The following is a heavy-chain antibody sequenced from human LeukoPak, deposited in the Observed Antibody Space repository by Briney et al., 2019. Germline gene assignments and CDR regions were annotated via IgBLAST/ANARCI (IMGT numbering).Heavy chain of an antibody. J-gene: IGHJ4*02. CDR1: GYTFTSYD. V-gene: IGHV1-8*01. D-gene: IGHD4-17*01. CDR2: MNPNSGNT. CDR3: ARDVTGSGDYFSD. Sequence: ASVKVSCKASGYTFTSYDINWVRQATGQGLEWMGWMNPNSGNTGYAQKLQGRVTMTTDTSTSTAYMELRSLRSDDTAVYYCARDVTGSGDYFSDWGQGTLVTVSS.